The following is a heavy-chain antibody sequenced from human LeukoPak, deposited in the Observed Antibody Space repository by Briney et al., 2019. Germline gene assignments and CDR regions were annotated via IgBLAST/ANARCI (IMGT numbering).Heavy chain of an antibody. CDR3: ARDARWQQKDYYYYMDV. D-gene: IGHD5-24*01. CDR2: ISGSGGST. J-gene: IGHJ6*03. Sequence: PGGTLRLSCAASGFTFSSYGMSWVRQAPGKGLEWVSAISGSGGSTYYADSVKGRFTISRDNSKNTLYLQMNSLRAEDTAVYYCARDARWQQKDYYYYMDVWGTGTTVTISS. V-gene: IGHV3-23*01. CDR1: GFTFSSYG.